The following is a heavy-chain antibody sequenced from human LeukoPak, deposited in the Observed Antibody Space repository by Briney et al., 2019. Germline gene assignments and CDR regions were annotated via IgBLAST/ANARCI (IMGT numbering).Heavy chain of an antibody. V-gene: IGHV7-4-1*02. J-gene: IGHJ6*02. CDR2: INTNTGNP. Sequence: ASVKVSCKASGYTFTSYAMNWVRQAPGQGLEWMGWINTNTGNPTYARGFTGRFVFSLDTSVSTAYLQISSLKAEDTAVYYCARPSYGDYVVFTWGYYYYGMDVWGQGTTVTVSS. D-gene: IGHD4-17*01. CDR3: ARPSYGDYVVFTWGYYYYGMDV. CDR1: GYTFTSYA.